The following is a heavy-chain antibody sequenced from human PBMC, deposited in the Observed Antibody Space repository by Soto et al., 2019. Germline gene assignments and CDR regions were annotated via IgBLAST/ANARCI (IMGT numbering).Heavy chain of an antibody. CDR2: IIPIFGTA. D-gene: IGHD6-13*01. CDR1: GGTFSSYA. J-gene: IGHJ6*02. CDR3: ARHPHSRRGYYGMDV. Sequence: SVKVSCKASGGTFSSYAISWVRQAPGQGLEWMGGIIPIFGTANYAQKFQGRVTITADESTSTAYMELSSLRSEDTAVYYCARHPHSRRGYYGMDVWGQGTTVTVSS. V-gene: IGHV1-69*13.